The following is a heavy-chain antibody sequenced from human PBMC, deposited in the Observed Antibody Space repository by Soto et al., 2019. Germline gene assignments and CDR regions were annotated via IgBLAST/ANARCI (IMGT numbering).Heavy chain of an antibody. J-gene: IGHJ6*02. D-gene: IGHD1-26*01. CDR2: INPNSGGT. Sequence: QVQLVQSGAEVKKPGASVKVSCKASGYTFTGYYLHWVRQAPGQGLEWMGWINPNSGGTNYARKFQGWVTMTRDTSISTAYMELSRLRSDDTAVYYCARAQYFRVGATSWYYYYGMDVWGQGTTVTVSS. CDR3: ARAQYFRVGATSWYYYYGMDV. V-gene: IGHV1-2*04. CDR1: GYTFTGYY.